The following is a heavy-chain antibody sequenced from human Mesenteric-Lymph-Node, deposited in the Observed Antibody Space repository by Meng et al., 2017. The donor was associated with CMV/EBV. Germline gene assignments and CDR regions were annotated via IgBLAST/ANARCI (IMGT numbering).Heavy chain of an antibody. V-gene: IGHV3-30*02. J-gene: IGHJ1*01. CDR2: VRYDGSDT. CDR1: GFTFSTYG. Sequence: GESLKISCAASGFTFSTYGIHWVRQAPGKGLGWVAFVRYDGSDTYYADSVKGRFTISRDNSKNTLFLQMNSLRAEDTALYFCARGEMTTPPAEYFHHWGQGTLVTVSS. CDR3: ARGEMTTPPAEYFHH. D-gene: IGHD5-24*01.